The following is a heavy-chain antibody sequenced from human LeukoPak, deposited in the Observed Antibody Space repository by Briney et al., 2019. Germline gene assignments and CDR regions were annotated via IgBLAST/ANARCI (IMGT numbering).Heavy chain of an antibody. CDR1: GFIYDDYG. J-gene: IGHJ4*02. CDR3: AKDRISMVRSSDIDN. Sequence: GGSLRLSCAASGFIYDDYGMTWVRQAPGKGLEWVALITYDDFYKYYGDSVKGRFTISRDDSKNTLYLQMNSLRPEDTAVYYCAKDRISMVRSSDIDNWGQGTLVTVSS. V-gene: IGHV3-30*18. D-gene: IGHD3-10*01. CDR2: ITYDDFYK.